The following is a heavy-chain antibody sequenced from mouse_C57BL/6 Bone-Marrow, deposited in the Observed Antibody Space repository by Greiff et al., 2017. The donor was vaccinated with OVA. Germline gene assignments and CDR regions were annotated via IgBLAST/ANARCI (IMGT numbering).Heavy chain of an antibody. CDR3: ARFITTVVDHFDY. V-gene: IGHV1-26*01. CDR2: INPNNGGT. J-gene: IGHJ2*01. Sequence: VQLKQSGPELVKPGASVKISCKASGYTFTDYYMNWVKQSHGKSLEWIGDINPNNGGTSYNQKFKGKATLTVDKSSSTAYMELRSLTSEDSAVYYCARFITTVVDHFDYWGQGTTLTVSS. D-gene: IGHD1-1*01. CDR1: GYTFTDYY.